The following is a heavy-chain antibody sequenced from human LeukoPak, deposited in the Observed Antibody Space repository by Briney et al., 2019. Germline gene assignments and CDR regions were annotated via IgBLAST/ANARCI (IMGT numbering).Heavy chain of an antibody. CDR1: GYGFTTFW. CDR3: ARHFYDTTPSDY. J-gene: IGHJ4*02. D-gene: IGHD3-22*01. V-gene: IGHV5-10-1*01. Sequence: GESLKIPCKGSGYGFTTFWISWVRQMPGQGLEWMGMIDPSDSNTNYSTSSHNHVTISADRSIITAFLQWSSLKASDSAMYYCARHFYDTTPSDYWGQGTLVTVAS. CDR2: IDPSDSNT.